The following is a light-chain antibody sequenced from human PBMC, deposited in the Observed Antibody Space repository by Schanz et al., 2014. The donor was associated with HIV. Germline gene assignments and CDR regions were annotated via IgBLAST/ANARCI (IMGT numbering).Light chain of an antibody. Sequence: EIVMTQSPATLYVSPGEGATLSCRASQSISNNLAWYQHKPGQPPRLLLYGASTRATGVPARFSGSGSGTEFTLTISSLQSEDFAVYYCHQFYSTRGTFGQGTKVEI. V-gene: IGKV3-15*01. CDR3: HQFYSTRGT. CDR2: GAS. J-gene: IGKJ1*01. CDR1: QSISNN.